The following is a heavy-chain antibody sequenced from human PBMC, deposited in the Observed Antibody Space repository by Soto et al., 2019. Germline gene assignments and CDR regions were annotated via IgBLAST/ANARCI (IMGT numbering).Heavy chain of an antibody. CDR3: SNSRGRLLWLREIFSFYQ. J-gene: IGHJ4*02. V-gene: IGHV3-23*01. CDR1: GLSVSSFA. D-gene: IGHD3-10*01. CDR2: VIYSGGTT. Sequence: GGSLRLSRAASGLSVSSFAMSWVRKEQGKGLEWVSAVIYSGGTTYYVDSVKGRFTISRDNSRNTLYLQMEGLRAEDTALYYCSNSRGRLLWLREIFSFYQWGQGTPVTV.